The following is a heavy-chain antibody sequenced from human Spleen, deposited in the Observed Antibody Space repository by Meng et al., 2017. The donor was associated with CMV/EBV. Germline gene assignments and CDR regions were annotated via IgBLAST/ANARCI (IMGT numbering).Heavy chain of an antibody. CDR2: IYYTGST. Sequence: GSLRLSCTVSGGSITSNSNYWGWVRQPPGKGLEWIGRIYYTGSTQYNPSLKSRVTISIDTSKNQFSLKLSSVTAADTGVYYCVRDVYRYGGDSDDFWGQGTLVTVSS. CDR3: VRDVYRYGGDSDDF. CDR1: GGSITSNSNY. V-gene: IGHV4-39*02. D-gene: IGHD4-23*01. J-gene: IGHJ4*02.